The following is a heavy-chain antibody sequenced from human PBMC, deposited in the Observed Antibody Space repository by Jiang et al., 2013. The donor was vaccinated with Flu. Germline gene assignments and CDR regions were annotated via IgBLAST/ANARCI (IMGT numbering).Heavy chain of an antibody. CDR3: ARLGNAAMAAPVY. CDR1: GGSISSYF. CDR2: IYSSGST. J-gene: IGHJ4*02. D-gene: IGHD5-18*01. Sequence: GPGLVKPSEALPLTCTVSGGSISSYFWSWIRQPPGKGLEWIGYIYSSGSTNYNPSLKSRVTISVDTSKNQFSLKLSSVTAADTAVYYCARLGNAAMAAPVYWGQGTPGSPSPQ. V-gene: IGHV4-59*08.